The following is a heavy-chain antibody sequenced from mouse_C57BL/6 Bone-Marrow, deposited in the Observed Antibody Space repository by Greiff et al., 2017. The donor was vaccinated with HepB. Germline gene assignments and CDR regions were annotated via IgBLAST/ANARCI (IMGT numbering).Heavy chain of an antibody. CDR2: IYPRSGNT. CDR1: GYTFTSYG. CDR3: AREDYDGDYFDY. J-gene: IGHJ2*01. Sequence: VQLVESGAELARPGASVKLSCKASGYTFTSYGISWVKQRTGQGLEWIGEIYPRSGNTYYNEKFKGKATLTADKSSSTAYMELRSLTSEDSAVYFCAREDYDGDYFDYWGQGTTLTVSS. D-gene: IGHD2-4*01. V-gene: IGHV1-81*01.